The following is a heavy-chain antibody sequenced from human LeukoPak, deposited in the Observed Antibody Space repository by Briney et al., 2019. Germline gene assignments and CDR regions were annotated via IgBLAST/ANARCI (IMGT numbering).Heavy chain of an antibody. J-gene: IGHJ4*02. CDR3: ARGGEARGLIITPIDY. CDR1: GFTFSSHW. V-gene: IGHV3-7*03. Sequence: GGSLRLSCAASGFTFSSHWMSWVRQAPGKGLEWVANIKQDGSAKYYVDSVRGRFTISRDNSKNTVYLQMNSLRAEDTAVYYCARGGEARGLIITPIDYWGQGTLVTVSP. CDR2: IKQDGSAK. D-gene: IGHD3-10*01.